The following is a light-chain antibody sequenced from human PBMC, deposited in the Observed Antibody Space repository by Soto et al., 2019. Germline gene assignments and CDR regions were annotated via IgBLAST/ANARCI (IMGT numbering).Light chain of an antibody. Sequence: DIQMTQSPSSLSASVGDRVTITCRASQDISSHLGWFQQKPGKAPKRLIYAASTLESGVPSRFSGSGSGTDFTLTISSLQPEDFATYYCQQSYSTPRTFGQGTKVDIK. CDR1: QDISSH. CDR2: AAS. J-gene: IGKJ1*01. CDR3: QQSYSTPRT. V-gene: IGKV1-39*01.